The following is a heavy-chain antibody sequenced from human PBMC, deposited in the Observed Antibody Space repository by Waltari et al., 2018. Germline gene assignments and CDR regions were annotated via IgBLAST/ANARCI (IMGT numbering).Heavy chain of an antibody. V-gene: IGHV3-74*01. CDR3: ARDYYHSISH. CDR2: INGDGSST. Sequence: VQLVESGGGLVQPGGSLRLSCAATGFTFGGNGMHWGRQAPGKGLVWVSHINGDGSSTSYADSVKGRFTISRDDAKNTLYLQMNSLRAEDTAVYYCARDYYHSISHWGQGTLVTVSS. D-gene: IGHD1-26*01. CDR1: GFTFGGNG. J-gene: IGHJ4*02.